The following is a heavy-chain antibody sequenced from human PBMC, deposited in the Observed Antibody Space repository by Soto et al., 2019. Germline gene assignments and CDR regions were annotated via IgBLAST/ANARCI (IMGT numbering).Heavy chain of an antibody. J-gene: IGHJ4*02. Sequence: PSETLSLTCTVSGGSVSSGSYYWSWIRQPPGKGLEWIGYIYYSGSTNYNPSLKSRVTISVDTSKNQFSLKLSSVTAADTAVYYCAKEREVGATGYRAQRTPVTSP. CDR2: IYYSGST. CDR1: GGSVSSGSYY. D-gene: IGHD1-26*01. V-gene: IGHV4-61*01. CDR3: AKEREVGATGY.